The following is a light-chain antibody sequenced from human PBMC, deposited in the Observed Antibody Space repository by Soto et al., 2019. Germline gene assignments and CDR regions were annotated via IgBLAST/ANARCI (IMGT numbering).Light chain of an antibody. CDR2: GAS. CDR1: QSVRRY. J-gene: IGKJ2*01. Sequence: EIVLTQSPATLSLSPGERATLSCRASQSVRRYLAWYQQKPGQAPRLLIYGASNRATGIPARFSGSGSGTDFTLTISSLEPEDFAVYYCQHRGKWPRTFGQGTKLEIK. V-gene: IGKV3-11*01. CDR3: QHRGKWPRT.